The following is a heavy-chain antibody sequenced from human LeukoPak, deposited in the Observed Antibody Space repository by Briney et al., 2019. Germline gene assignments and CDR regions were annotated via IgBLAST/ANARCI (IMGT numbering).Heavy chain of an antibody. CDR3: AKDTHYGDSRRGTTFDY. Sequence: GRSLRLSCAASGFTVDDNAMHWVRQAPGKGPEWVSGISWNSGSIGYADSVKGRFTISRDNAKNSLYLQMNSLRAEDTALYYCAKDTHYGDSRRGTTFDYWGQGTLVTVSS. CDR1: GFTVDDNA. J-gene: IGHJ4*02. D-gene: IGHD4-17*01. V-gene: IGHV3-9*01. CDR2: ISWNSGSI.